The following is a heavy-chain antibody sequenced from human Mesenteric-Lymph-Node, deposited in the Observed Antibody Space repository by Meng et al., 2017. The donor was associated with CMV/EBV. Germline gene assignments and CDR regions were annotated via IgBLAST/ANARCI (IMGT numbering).Heavy chain of an antibody. CDR1: GFTVSSNY. CDR3: ARDEPSR. D-gene: IGHD1-14*01. CDR2: IYSGGST. Sequence: GESLKISCAASGFTVSSNYMSWVRQAPGKGLEWVSVIYSGGSTYYADSVKGRFTIPRDNSKNTLYLQMNSLRAEDTAVYYCARDEPSRWGQGTLVTVSS. J-gene: IGHJ4*02. V-gene: IGHV3-66*02.